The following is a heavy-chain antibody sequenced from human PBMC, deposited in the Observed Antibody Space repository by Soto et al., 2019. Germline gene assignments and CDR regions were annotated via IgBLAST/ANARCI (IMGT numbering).Heavy chain of an antibody. V-gene: IGHV3-23*01. D-gene: IGHD3-22*01. CDR2: ISGRGGST. CDR3: SKLTTMIVGVDY. CDR1: GFTFRSDA. Sequence: EVQLLESGGGLVQPGGSLRLSCAASGFTFRSDAMSCVRQAPGKGLEWVSAISGRGGSTYYADSVKGRFTISRDNSKNTLYRQMNSLSAEDTDVYYCSKLTTMIVGVDYWGQGTLLTVSS. J-gene: IGHJ4*02.